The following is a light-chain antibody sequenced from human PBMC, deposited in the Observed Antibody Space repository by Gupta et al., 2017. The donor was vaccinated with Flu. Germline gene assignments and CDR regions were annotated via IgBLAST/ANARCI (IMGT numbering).Light chain of an antibody. Sequence: HSLTCTCTGTSSDVCDYTAVSGHQQRPGTNPRLMTDEDRNSPAGVPDRCSDSRSGNSSSLTGLGPQDEDEAVYSCYSDVGSVLFGGGTKLTVL. CDR1: SSDVCDYTA. CDR2: EDR. V-gene: IGLV2-8*01. J-gene: IGLJ2*01. CDR3: YSDVGSVL.